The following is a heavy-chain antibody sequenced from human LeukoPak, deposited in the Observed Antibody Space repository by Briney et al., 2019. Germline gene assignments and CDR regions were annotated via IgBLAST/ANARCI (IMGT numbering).Heavy chain of an antibody. Sequence: GGSLRLSCAASGFTFSSYAMSWVRQAPGKGLEWVLAISGSGGSTYYADSVKGRFTISRDNSKNTLYLQMNSLRAEDTAVYYCAKGDGYDYVWGSYRPYFDYWGQGTLVTVSS. CDR3: AKGDGYDYVWGSYRPYFDY. J-gene: IGHJ4*02. V-gene: IGHV3-23*01. CDR2: ISGSGGST. D-gene: IGHD3-16*02. CDR1: GFTFSSYA.